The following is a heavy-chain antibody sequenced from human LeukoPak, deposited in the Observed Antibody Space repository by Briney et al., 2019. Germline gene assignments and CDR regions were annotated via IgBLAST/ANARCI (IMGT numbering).Heavy chain of an antibody. D-gene: IGHD3-22*01. CDR2: INAGNGDI. V-gene: IGHV1-3*01. J-gene: IGHJ4*02. Sequence: GASVKVSCKASGYTFTTYAMHWVRQAPGQRLELMGWINAGNGDIEYSQKFQGRVTITRDTSASTAYMELSGLRSEDTAVYYCARVYYDSSGYFDYWGQGTLVTVSS. CDR3: ARVYYDSSGYFDY. CDR1: GYTFTTYA.